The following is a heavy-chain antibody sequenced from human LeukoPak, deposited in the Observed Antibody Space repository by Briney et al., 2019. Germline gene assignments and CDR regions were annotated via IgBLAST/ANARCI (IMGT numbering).Heavy chain of an antibody. Sequence: GGSLRLSCAASEFTFSSYSMNWVRQAPGKGLEWVSTISDSGNNRYYADSVRGRFTISRDNSKNTVYMQMNSLRDEDTAVYYCAKHTSGLAYWGQGTLVTVSS. V-gene: IGHV3-23*01. J-gene: IGHJ4*02. CDR3: AKHTSGLAY. D-gene: IGHD6-19*01. CDR1: EFTFSSYS. CDR2: ISDSGNNR.